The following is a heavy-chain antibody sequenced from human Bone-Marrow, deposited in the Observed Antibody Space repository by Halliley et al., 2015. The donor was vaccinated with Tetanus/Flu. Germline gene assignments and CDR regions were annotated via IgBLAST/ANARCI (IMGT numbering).Heavy chain of an antibody. J-gene: IGHJ6*02. CDR3: ARHLLKPVTGLVVDFYYGLDA. Sequence: AYYADSVRGRFTISRDNLKNTLYLQMTSLRAEDTAVYYCARHLLKPVTGLVVDFYYGLDAWGQGTTVTVSS. CDR2: A. V-gene: IGHV3-23*05. D-gene: IGHD3-9*01.